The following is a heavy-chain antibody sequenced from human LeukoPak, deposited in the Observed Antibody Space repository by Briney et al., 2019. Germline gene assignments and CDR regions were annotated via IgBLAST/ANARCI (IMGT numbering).Heavy chain of an antibody. Sequence: GGSLRLSCAASGFTFSSYSMNWVRQAPGKGLEWVSSISSSSSYIYYADSVKGRFTISRDNAKNSLYLQMNSLRAEDTAVYYCARDLDGFWSGYPDWGQGTLVTVSS. V-gene: IGHV3-21*01. CDR3: ARDLDGFWSGYPD. CDR2: ISSSSSYI. CDR1: GFTFSSYS. J-gene: IGHJ4*02. D-gene: IGHD3-3*01.